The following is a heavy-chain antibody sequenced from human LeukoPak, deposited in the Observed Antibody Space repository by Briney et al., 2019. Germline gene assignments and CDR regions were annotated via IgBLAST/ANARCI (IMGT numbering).Heavy chain of an antibody. CDR3: ARLHYDKPPSVPPPDY. D-gene: IGHD3-9*01. CDR1: GYTFTSYG. J-gene: IGHJ4*02. V-gene: IGHV1-18*01. Sequence: ASVKVSCKASGYTFTSYGISWVRQAPGQGLEWMGWISAYNGNTNYAQKLQGRVTMTTDTSTSTAYMELRSLRSDDTAVYYCARLHYDKPPSVPPPDYWGQGTLVTVSS. CDR2: ISAYNGNT.